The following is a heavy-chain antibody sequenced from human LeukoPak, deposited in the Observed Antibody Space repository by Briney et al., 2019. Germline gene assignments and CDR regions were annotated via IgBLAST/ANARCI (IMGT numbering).Heavy chain of an antibody. CDR2: ISSTSSTI. CDR1: GFTFSSYS. CDR3: ARERASNRVRVPRGFDC. D-gene: IGHD1-1*01. J-gene: IGHJ4*02. V-gene: IGHV3-48*01. Sequence: GGSLRLSCAASGFTFSSYSLNWVRQAPGKGLEWVSYISSTSSTIYYADSVKGRFTISRDNAKNSLYVQMNSLRAEDTAVYYWARERASNRVRVPRGFDCWGQGTLVTVSS.